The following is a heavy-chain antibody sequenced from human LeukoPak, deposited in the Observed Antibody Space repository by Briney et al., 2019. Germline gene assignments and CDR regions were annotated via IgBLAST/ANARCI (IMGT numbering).Heavy chain of an antibody. D-gene: IGHD3-3*01. Sequence: SETLSLTCTVSGGSISSYYWSWIRQPAGKGLEWIGRIYTSGSTNYNPSLKSRVTMSVGTSKNQFSLKLSSVTAADTAVYYCARDLFYDFWSGEFDPWGQGTLVTVSS. CDR3: ARDLFYDFWSGEFDP. J-gene: IGHJ5*02. CDR2: IYTSGST. V-gene: IGHV4-4*07. CDR1: GGSISSYY.